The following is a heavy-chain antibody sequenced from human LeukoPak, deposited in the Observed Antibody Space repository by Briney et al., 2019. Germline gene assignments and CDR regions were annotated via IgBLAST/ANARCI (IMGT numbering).Heavy chain of an antibody. J-gene: IGHJ4*02. CDR2: ISYDGSNK. CDR3: ARALWGHDY. Sequence: GGSLRLSCAASGFTFSSYGMHWVRQAPGKGLEWVAVISYDGSNKDYADSVKGRFTISRDNSKNTLYLQMNSLRAEGTAVYYCARALWGHDYWGQGTLVTVSS. D-gene: IGHD7-27*01. V-gene: IGHV3-30*03. CDR1: GFTFSSYG.